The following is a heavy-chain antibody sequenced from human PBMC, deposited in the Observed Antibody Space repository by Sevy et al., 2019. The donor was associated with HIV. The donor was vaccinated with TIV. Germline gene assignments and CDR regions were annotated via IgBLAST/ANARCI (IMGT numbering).Heavy chain of an antibody. CDR3: ARTYYYDSSGYPEPYFDY. Sequence: GGSLRLSCAASGFTFSSYAMHWVRQAPGKGLEWVAVISYDGSNKYYADSVKGRFTISRDNSKNTLYLQMNSLRAEDTAVYYCARTYYYDSSGYPEPYFDYWGQGTLVTVSS. CDR1: GFTFSSYA. CDR2: ISYDGSNK. D-gene: IGHD3-22*01. J-gene: IGHJ4*02. V-gene: IGHV3-30-3*01.